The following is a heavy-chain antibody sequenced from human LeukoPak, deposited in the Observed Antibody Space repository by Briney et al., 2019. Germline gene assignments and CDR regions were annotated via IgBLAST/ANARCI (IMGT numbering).Heavy chain of an antibody. CDR3: AKDGRNLNFDY. J-gene: IGHJ4*02. Sequence: GGSLRLSCAASGFTFTSYDMHWVRQAPGKGLEWVALIRYDGSFKSYADSVKGRFTISRDNSKNTLCLQMNSLRAEDTDFYYCAKDGRNLNFDYWGQGTLVTVSS. CDR1: GFTFTSYD. CDR2: IRYDGSFK. D-gene: IGHD4-11*01. V-gene: IGHV3-30*02.